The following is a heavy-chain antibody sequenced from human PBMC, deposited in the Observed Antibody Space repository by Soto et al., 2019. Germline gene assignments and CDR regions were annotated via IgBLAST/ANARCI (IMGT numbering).Heavy chain of an antibody. CDR1: GYIFTGYY. V-gene: IGHV1-2*02. CDR2: INTKTGGT. Sequence: QVQLVQSGAEVKKPGASVKVSCKASGYIFTGYYIQWVRQAPGQGLEWMGWINTKTGGTKYAQKFQGRVTMTRDTSINTAYMEVSRLRSDDTAVYYCATDKVAFDMWGQGTTVTVSS. J-gene: IGHJ3*02. CDR3: ATDKVAFDM. D-gene: IGHD3-9*01.